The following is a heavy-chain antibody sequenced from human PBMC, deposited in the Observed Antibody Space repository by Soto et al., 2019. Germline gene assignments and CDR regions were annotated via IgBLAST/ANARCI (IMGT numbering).Heavy chain of an antibody. D-gene: IGHD2-21*01. CDR2: IGTSATNI. CDR3: AREEINCGGDCFAF. J-gene: IGHJ4*02. V-gene: IGHV3-48*03. CDR1: GFTFTSYE. Sequence: GGSLRLSXAASGFTFTSYEFNWVRQAPGKGLEWISYIGTSATNIYYADSVRGRFTVSRDNAKNALYLQMNSLRAEDTAIYYCAREEINCGGDCFAFWGQGALVTVSS.